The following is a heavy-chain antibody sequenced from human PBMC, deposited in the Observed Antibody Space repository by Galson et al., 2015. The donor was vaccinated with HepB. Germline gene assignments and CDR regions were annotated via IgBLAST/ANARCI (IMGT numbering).Heavy chain of an antibody. CDR3: AREAVREVAYGMDV. D-gene: IGHD3-10*01. Sequence: SVKVSCKASGYTFTSHAMHWVRQAPGQGLEWMGWINAGNGNTKYLQKFQGRVTITRDTSASTAYMELSSLISEDTAVYYCAREAVREVAYGMDVWGQGTTVTVSS. V-gene: IGHV1-3*01. CDR2: INAGNGNT. J-gene: IGHJ6*02. CDR1: GYTFTSHA.